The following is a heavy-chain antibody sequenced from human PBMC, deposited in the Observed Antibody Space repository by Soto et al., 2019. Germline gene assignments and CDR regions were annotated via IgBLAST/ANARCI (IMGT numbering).Heavy chain of an antibody. D-gene: IGHD5-18*01. CDR3: ARDPGYSYGYN. V-gene: IGHV1-3*01. CDR2: INAGNGNT. CDR1: GYTFNSYS. J-gene: IGHJ4*02. Sequence: SVKVCCKASGYTFNSYSMKWLRQAPGQRLEWMGWINAGNGNTKYSQKFQGRVTITRDTSASTGYMELSSLRSEDTAVYYCARDPGYSYGYNWGQGTLVTVSS.